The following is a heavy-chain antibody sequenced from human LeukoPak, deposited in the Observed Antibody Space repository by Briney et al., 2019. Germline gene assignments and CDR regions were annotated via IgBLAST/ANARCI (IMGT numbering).Heavy chain of an antibody. Sequence: ASVKVSCKASGYTFTGHYIHWVRQAPGQGLEWMGWIHPNTGGTKYAQKFQGRVTMTRDTSSSTACMELSSLRSADTAVYYCASEYKYDSSGANAFDIWGQGTMVTVSS. CDR1: GYTFTGHY. CDR3: ASEYKYDSSGANAFDI. CDR2: IHPNTGGT. D-gene: IGHD3-22*01. V-gene: IGHV1-2*02. J-gene: IGHJ3*02.